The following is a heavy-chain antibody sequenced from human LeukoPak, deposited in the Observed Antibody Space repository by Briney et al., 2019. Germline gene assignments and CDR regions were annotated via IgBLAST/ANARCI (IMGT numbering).Heavy chain of an antibody. CDR2: INHSGST. D-gene: IGHD5-12*01. J-gene: IGHJ4*02. CDR1: GGSFSGYY. V-gene: IGHV4-34*01. Sequence: SETLSLTCAVSGGSFSGYYWTWIRQSPGKGLEWIGEINHSGSTNYNPSLMRRVTMSVDTSKNQFSLNLTAVTAADTAVYYCARARRGYVRLDYWGQGTLVTVSS. CDR3: ARARRGYVRLDY.